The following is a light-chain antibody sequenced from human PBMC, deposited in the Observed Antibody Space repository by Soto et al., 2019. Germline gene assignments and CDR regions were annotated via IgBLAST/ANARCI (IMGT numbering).Light chain of an antibody. J-gene: IGKJ2*01. CDR1: QSVLYSSNNKNY. CDR3: QQYYSTPH. V-gene: IGKV4-1*01. Sequence: DIVMTQSPDSLAVSLGERATINCKSSQSVLYSSNNKNYLAWYQQKPGQPPKLLIYWASTRESGVPDRFSGSGSGTDFTLTISSLHAEDVAVYYCQQYYSTPHFGQGTKLEIK. CDR2: WAS.